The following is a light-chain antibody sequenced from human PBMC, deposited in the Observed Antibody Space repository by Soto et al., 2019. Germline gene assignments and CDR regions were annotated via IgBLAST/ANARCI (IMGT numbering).Light chain of an antibody. Sequence: EIVMTQSPASLSVSPGERATLSCRASQNVSSNLAWYQQKPGQAPRFLIYGASTRATGIPARFSGSGSGTEFTLTISSLQSEDFAVYYCHHYNNWPRTVGQGTKVDIK. CDR2: GAS. CDR3: HHYNNWPRT. V-gene: IGKV3-15*01. J-gene: IGKJ1*01. CDR1: QNVSSN.